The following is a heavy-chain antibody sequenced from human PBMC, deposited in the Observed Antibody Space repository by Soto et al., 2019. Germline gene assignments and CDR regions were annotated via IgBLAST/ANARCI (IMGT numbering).Heavy chain of an antibody. D-gene: IGHD3-22*01. Sequence: ASVKVSCKTPGYTFTRYSIHWVRQAPGQRLEWMGWINVGNGNTRYSQKFQGRLTLTRDTPGNTAYLELNSLISEDTAVYYCGTPQDYDGCLDSWGQATLVTVSS. CDR3: GTPQDYDGCLDS. V-gene: IGHV1-3*01. CDR2: INVGNGNT. CDR1: GYTFTRYS. J-gene: IGHJ4*02.